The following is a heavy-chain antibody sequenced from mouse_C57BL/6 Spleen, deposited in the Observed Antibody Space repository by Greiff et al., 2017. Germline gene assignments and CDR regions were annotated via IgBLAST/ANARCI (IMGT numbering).Heavy chain of an antibody. CDR2: IYPGDGDT. CDR1: GYAFSSSW. V-gene: IGHV1-82*01. J-gene: IGHJ3*01. Sequence: VQLQQSGPELVKPGASVKISCKASGYAFSSSWMNWVKQRPGKGLEWIGRIYPGDGDTNYNGKFKGKATLTADKSSSTAYMQLSSLTSEDSAVXFCARSEDYDFWFAYWGQGTLVTVSA. D-gene: IGHD2-4*01. CDR3: ARSEDYDFWFAY.